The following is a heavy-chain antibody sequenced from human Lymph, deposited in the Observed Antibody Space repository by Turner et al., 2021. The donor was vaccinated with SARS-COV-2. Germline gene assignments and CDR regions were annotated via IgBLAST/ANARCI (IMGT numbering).Heavy chain of an antibody. CDR1: GSTFSSYT. CDR3: ARERYDSSGSESYYFDY. Sequence: EVQLVESGGGLAKPGGCLRLSCAASGSTFSSYTLNWVRQAPVKGLEWVSSISSSSSYIYYADSVKGRFTISRDNAKNSLYLQMNSLRAEDTAVYYCARERYDSSGSESYYFDYWGQGTLVTVSS. V-gene: IGHV3-21*01. CDR2: ISSSSSYI. J-gene: IGHJ4*02. D-gene: IGHD3-22*01.